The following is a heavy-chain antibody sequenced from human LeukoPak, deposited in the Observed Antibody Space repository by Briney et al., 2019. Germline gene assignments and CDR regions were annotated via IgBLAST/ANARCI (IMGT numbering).Heavy chain of an antibody. V-gene: IGHV3-23*01. CDR1: GFTFNNYA. CDR2: SSASGDSP. CDR3: AKGVYGSGSYREYFEQ. D-gene: IGHD3-10*01. Sequence: PGGSLRLSCTASGFTFNNYAMSWVRQAPGKGLEWVSASSASGDSPYYADSVKGRFTTSRDTSKNTLDLQMNSLRVEDTAVYYCAKGVYGSGSYREYFEQWGQGTLVTVSS. J-gene: IGHJ1*01.